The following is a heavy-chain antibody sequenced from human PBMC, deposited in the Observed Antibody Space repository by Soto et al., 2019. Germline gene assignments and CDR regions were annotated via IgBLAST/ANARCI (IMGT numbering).Heavy chain of an antibody. CDR1: GGSISSGGYY. J-gene: IGHJ4*02. Sequence: KTSETLSLTCTVSGGSISSGGYYWSWIRQHPGKGLEWIGYIYYSGSTYYNPSLKSRVTISVDTSKNQFSLKLSSVTAADTAVYYCARGAGRRGRDLDYWGQGTLVTVSS. V-gene: IGHV4-31*03. CDR2: IYYSGST. CDR3: ARGAGRRGRDLDY. D-gene: IGHD3-10*01.